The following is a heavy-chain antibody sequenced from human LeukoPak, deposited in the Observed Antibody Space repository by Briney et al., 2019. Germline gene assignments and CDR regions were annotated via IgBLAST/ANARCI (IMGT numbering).Heavy chain of an antibody. D-gene: IGHD3-3*01. CDR2: INPNSGAT. J-gene: IGHJ3*02. CDR1: GYTFTGYY. Sequence: ASVKVSCKASGYTFTGYYMHWVRQAPGQGLEWMGWINPNSGATNYVQKFQGRVTMTRDTSVNTAYMELSRLRSDDTAMCYCAVITIFGVVIGGKTFDIWGQGTMVTVSS. CDR3: AVITIFGVVIGGKTFDI. V-gene: IGHV1-2*02.